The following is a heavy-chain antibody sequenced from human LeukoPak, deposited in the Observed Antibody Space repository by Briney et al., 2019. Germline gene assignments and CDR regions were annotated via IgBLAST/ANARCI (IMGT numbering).Heavy chain of an antibody. J-gene: IGHJ5*02. Sequence: PSETLSLTCAVYGGSFSGYYWSWIRQPPGKGLEWIGEINHSGSTNYNPSLKSRVTISVDTSKNQFSLKLSSLTAADTAVYYCARVECSSTSCSNWFDPWGQGTLVTVSS. CDR2: INHSGST. D-gene: IGHD2-2*01. CDR1: GGSFSGYY. CDR3: ARVECSSTSCSNWFDP. V-gene: IGHV4-34*01.